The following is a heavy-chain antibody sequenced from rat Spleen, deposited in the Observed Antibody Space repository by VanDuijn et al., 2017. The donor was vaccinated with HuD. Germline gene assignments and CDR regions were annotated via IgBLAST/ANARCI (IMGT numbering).Heavy chain of an antibody. CDR2: ISYDGSST. Sequence: EVQLVESGGGLVQPGRSLKLSCAASGFTFSDYYMAWVRQAPTKGLEWVARISYDGSSTYYRDSVKGRFTISRDNAKSTLYLQMDSLRSEDTATYYCASLMYTPDYLGVMDVWGQGASVTVSS. CDR3: ASLMYTPDYLGVMDV. CDR1: GFTFSDYY. D-gene: IGHD1-6*01. J-gene: IGHJ4*01. V-gene: IGHV5-7*01.